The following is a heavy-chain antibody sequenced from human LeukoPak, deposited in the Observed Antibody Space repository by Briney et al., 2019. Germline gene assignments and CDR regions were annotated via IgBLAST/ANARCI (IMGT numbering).Heavy chain of an antibody. Sequence: GGSLRLSCAASGFTFSSYSMNWVRQAPGKGLEWDSSISSSSSYIYYADSVKGRFTISRDNSKDTLYLQMNSLRAEDTAVYYCAKVVYSSSPGDYWGQGTLVTVSS. CDR2: ISSSSSYI. J-gene: IGHJ4*02. CDR1: GFTFSSYS. V-gene: IGHV3-21*04. D-gene: IGHD6-6*01. CDR3: AKVVYSSSPGDY.